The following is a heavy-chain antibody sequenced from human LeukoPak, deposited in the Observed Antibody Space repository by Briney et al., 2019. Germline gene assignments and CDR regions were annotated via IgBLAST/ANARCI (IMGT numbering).Heavy chain of an antibody. CDR3: ARINGGNYSPLDY. D-gene: IGHD1-26*01. V-gene: IGHV3-33*01. CDR1: GLTFSSYG. CDR2: IWYDGSNK. J-gene: IGHJ4*02. Sequence: GGSLRLSCAASGLTFSSYGMHWVRQAPGQGLEWVALIWYDGSNKYYADSVRGRFTISRDNSKNTLSLQMHSLRAEDTAVYYCARINGGNYSPLDYWGQGTLVTVSS.